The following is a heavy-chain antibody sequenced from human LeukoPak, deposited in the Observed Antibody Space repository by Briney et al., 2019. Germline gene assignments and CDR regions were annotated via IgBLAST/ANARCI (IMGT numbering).Heavy chain of an antibody. J-gene: IGHJ6*03. CDR2: ISGSGGST. D-gene: IGHD2-2*01. CDR3: AKDGCSSTSCRYYYYYYMDV. Sequence: GGSLRLSCAASGFTFSSYAMSWVRQAPGKGLEWVSAISGSGGSTYYADSVKGRFTISRDNSKNTLYLQMNSLRAEDTAVYYCAKDGCSSTSCRYYYYYYMDVWGKGTTVTVSS. CDR1: GFTFSSYA. V-gene: IGHV3-23*01.